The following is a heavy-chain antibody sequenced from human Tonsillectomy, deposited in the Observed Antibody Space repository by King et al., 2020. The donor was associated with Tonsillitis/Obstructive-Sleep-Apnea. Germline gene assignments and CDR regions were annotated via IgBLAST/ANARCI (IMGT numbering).Heavy chain of an antibody. CDR1: GLTFSSYA. D-gene: IGHD2-21*01. J-gene: IGHJ4*02. CDR3: AKDSPHCGGDCYYFDL. Sequence: VQLVESGGGLVQPGGSLRLSFAASGLTFSSYAMSWVRQAPGKGLEWVSCFSGSGGLSYIADSVKGRFTISRDNSKNTLYLQMNSLIAGDTAVYYCAKDSPHCGGDCYYFDLWGQGTLVTVSS. V-gene: IGHV3-23*04. CDR2: FSGSGGLS.